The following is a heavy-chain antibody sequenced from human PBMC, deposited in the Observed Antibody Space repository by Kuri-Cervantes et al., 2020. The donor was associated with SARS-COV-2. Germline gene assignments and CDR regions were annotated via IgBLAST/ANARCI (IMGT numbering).Heavy chain of an antibody. CDR3: VRIPPGHITVFGVVIPAALDV. D-gene: IGHD3-3*01. CDR2: MYHSGST. Sequence: GSLRLSCAASGFTFSSYAMSWVRKAPGKGLEWIGSMYHSGSTTYNPFLKSRVTISVDTSKNQFSLMLTSVTAADTAVYYCVRIPPGHITVFGVVIPAALDVWGQGTMVTVSS. V-gene: IGHV4-38-2*01. CDR1: GFTFSSYA. J-gene: IGHJ3*01.